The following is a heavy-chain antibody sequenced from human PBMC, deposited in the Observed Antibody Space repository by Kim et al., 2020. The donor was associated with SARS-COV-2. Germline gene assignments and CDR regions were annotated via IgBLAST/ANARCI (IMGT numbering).Heavy chain of an antibody. CDR1: GFTFSSYA. Sequence: GGSLRLSCAASGFTFSSYAMSWVRQAPGKGLEWVSLISGSGGSTYYADSVKGRFTISRDNSKNTLYLQMNSLRAEDTAVNYCAKRGRGADYFDSSGYYYDYWGQGNMVTVTS. CDR2: ISGSGGST. V-gene: IGHV3-23*01. CDR3: AKRGRGADYFDSSGYYYDY. D-gene: IGHD3-22*01. J-gene: IGHJ4*02.